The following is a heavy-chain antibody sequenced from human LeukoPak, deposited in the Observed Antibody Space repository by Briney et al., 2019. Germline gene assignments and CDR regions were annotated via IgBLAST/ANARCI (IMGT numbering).Heavy chain of an antibody. D-gene: IGHD3-22*01. J-gene: IGHJ4*02. CDR3: AKEYYDTTGYFYSLDF. CDR2: ISASGGGT. Sequence: GGSLRLSCAASGFTFRSYVMSWVRQSPGKGLQWVSSISASGGGTYYADSVKGRLTISRDNSENTLYLQMNSLRAEDTAIYYCAKEYYDTTGYFYSLDFWGQGTLVTVSS. CDR1: GFTFRSYV. V-gene: IGHV3-23*01.